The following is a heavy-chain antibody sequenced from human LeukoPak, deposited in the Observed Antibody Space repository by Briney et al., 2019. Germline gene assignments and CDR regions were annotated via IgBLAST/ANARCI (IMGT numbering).Heavy chain of an antibody. CDR2: IDKKDKGYATAT. Sequence: PGGSLRLSCAASGFTFSSYEMNWVRQAPGKGLEWVGQIDKKDKGYATATAYAASVKGRFTISRDDSINTAYLQMKSLKTEDTALYYCTRDSGTDNWFDPWGQGTLATVSS. D-gene: IGHD1-26*01. V-gene: IGHV3-73*01. J-gene: IGHJ5*02. CDR3: TRDSGTDNWFDP. CDR1: GFTFSSYE.